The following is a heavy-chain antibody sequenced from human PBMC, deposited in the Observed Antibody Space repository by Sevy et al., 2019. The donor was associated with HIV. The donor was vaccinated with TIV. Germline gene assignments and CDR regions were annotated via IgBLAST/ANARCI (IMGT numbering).Heavy chain of an antibody. D-gene: IGHD2-21*02. V-gene: IGHV4-30-4*01. CDR2: IYYSGTT. CDR1: GGSISSGDYY. Sequence: SETLSLTCTVSGGSISSGDYYWSWIRQPPGKGLEWIGYIYYSGTTYYNPSLKSRVTLSVDTSKNQFSLKLSSVTAADTAVYYCAARILSRYCGGDCSNWYFDLWGRGTLVTVSS. J-gene: IGHJ2*01. CDR3: AARILSRYCGGDCSNWYFDL.